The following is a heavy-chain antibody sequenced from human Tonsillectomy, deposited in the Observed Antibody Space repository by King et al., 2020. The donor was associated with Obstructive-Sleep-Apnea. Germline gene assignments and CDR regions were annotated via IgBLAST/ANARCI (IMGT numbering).Heavy chain of an antibody. Sequence: VQLKESGPGLVKPSETLSLTCTVSGGSISSYYWSWIRQPPGKGLEWIGYIYYSGSTNYNPSLKSRVTISVDTSKNQFSLKLSSVTAADTAVYYCARLTQDYGDYVGAFDIWGQGTMVTVSS. CDR2: IYYSGST. CDR3: ARLTQDYGDYVGAFDI. V-gene: IGHV4-59*08. CDR1: GGSISSYY. D-gene: IGHD4-17*01. J-gene: IGHJ3*02.